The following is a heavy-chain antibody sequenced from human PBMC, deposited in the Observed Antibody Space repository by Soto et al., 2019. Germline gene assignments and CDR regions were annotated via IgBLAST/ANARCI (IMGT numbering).Heavy chain of an antibody. CDR1: GFTFSSYW. CDR2: INGDGSSI. V-gene: IGHV3-74*01. J-gene: IGHJ4*02. CDR3: ARESDGANSL. D-gene: IGHD4-17*01. Sequence: PGGSLRLSCAASGFTFSSYWMHWVRQAPGKGLVWVSRINGDGSSIGYADSVKGRFTISRDNAKNTLYLQMNSLRAEDTAVYYCARESDGANSLWGQGTLVTVSS.